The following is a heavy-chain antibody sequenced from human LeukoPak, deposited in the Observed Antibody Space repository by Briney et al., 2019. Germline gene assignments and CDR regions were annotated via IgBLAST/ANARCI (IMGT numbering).Heavy chain of an antibody. J-gene: IGHJ3*01. V-gene: IGHV3-74*03. CDR2: IYSDGSAT. CDR1: GFTFNTAW. Sequence: GGSLRLSRAASGFTFNTAWMHWVRQAPGKGLVWVSRIYSDGSATTYAEFVKGRFTISRDNAKNTLYLQMNSLRIEDTAVYYCATDSGHSFSYWGQGTKVTVSA. D-gene: IGHD3-16*01. CDR3: ATDSGHSFSY.